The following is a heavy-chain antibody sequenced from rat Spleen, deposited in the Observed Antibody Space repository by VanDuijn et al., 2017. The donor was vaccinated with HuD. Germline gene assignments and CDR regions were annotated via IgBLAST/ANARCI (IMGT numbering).Heavy chain of an antibody. CDR3: TPLTLDY. Sequence: QVQLKESGPGLVQPSQTLSLTCTVSGLSLTSNSVNWIRQPPGKGLEWMGVIWSEGGTDYNSAMKSRLSISRDTSKSQVFLKMNSLQTEDTAIYFCTPLTLDYWGQGVMVTVSS. V-gene: IGHV2-47*01. CDR2: IWSEGGT. D-gene: IGHD1-11*01. J-gene: IGHJ2*01. CDR1: GLSLTSNS.